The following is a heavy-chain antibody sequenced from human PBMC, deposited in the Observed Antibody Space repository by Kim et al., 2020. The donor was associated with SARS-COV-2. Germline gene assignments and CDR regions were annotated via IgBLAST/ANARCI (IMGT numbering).Heavy chain of an antibody. CDR1: GGTFSSYA. J-gene: IGHJ4*02. CDR2: IIPIFGTA. CDR3: AREAVEHSIRITMVRGVTGPFDY. D-gene: IGHD3-10*01. V-gene: IGHV1-69*13. Sequence: SVKVSCKASGGTFSSYAISWVRQAPGQGLEWMGGIIPIFGTANYAQKFQGRVTITADESTSTAYMELSSLRSEDTAVYYCAREAVEHSIRITMVRGVTGPFDYWGQGTLVTVSS.